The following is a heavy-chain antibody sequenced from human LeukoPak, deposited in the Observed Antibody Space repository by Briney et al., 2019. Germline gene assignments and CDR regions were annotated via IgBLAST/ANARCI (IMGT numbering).Heavy chain of an antibody. Sequence: GASVKVSCMASGYTFTSYAMHWVRQAPGQRLEWMGWINAGNGNTKYSQKFQGRVTITRDTSASTAYMELSSLRSEDTAVYYCARDIYYDSSGYYGSVYWGQGTLVTVSS. D-gene: IGHD3-22*01. CDR1: GYTFTSYA. J-gene: IGHJ4*02. CDR2: INAGNGNT. V-gene: IGHV1-3*01. CDR3: ARDIYYDSSGYYGSVY.